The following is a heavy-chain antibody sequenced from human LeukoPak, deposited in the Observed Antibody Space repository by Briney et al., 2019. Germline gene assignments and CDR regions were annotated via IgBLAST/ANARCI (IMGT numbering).Heavy chain of an antibody. CDR3: ARDGFLGPVTAYLDY. Sequence: GGSLRLSCAASGFTFSSYAMHWVRQAPEKGLVWVSRVKSDGSSTSCADSVKGRFTISRDNARNTLYLQMNSLRAEDTAVYYCARDGFLGPVTAYLDYWGQGTPATVSS. J-gene: IGHJ4*02. CDR2: VKSDGSST. V-gene: IGHV3-74*01. D-gene: IGHD2/OR15-2a*01. CDR1: GFTFSSYA.